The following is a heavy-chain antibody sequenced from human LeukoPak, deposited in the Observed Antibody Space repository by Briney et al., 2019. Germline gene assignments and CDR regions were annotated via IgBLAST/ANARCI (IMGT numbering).Heavy chain of an antibody. CDR3: ARAPLPTVAGSSVVDY. CDR1: GFTVSSNY. V-gene: IGHV3-53*01. CDR2: IYSGGST. J-gene: IGHJ4*02. Sequence: PGGSLRLSCAASGFTVSSNYMSWVRQAPGKGLEWVSVIYSGGSTYYADSVKGRFTISRDNSKNTLYLQMNSLRAEDTAVYYCARAPLPTVAGSSVVDYWGQGTLVTVSS. D-gene: IGHD6-19*01.